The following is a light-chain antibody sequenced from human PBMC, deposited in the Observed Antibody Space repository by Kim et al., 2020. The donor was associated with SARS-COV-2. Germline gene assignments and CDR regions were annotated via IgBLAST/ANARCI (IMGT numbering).Light chain of an antibody. V-gene: IGLV3-1*01. CDR1: SLGDRF. J-gene: IGLJ3*02. Sequence: YELTQPPSVSVSPGQTASVTCSGDSLGDRFIFWYQQKPGQSPVVVIYQDNKRPSGIPERFSGSNSGNTAALTIRETQAMDEADYYCQAWDRGSAVFGGG. CDR2: QDN. CDR3: QAWDRGSAV.